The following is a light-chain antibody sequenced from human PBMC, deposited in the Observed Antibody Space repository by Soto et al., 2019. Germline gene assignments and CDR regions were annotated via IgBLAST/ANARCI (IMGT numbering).Light chain of an antibody. V-gene: IGLV2-14*01. CDR1: SSDVGGYNY. CDR2: EVD. CDR3: SSYTSRTTLANYL. J-gene: IGLJ1*01. Sequence: QSVLTQPASVSGSPGQSITISCTGTSSDVGGYNYVSWYQHHPGKAPKLIIYEVDNRPPGVSNRFSGSKSGNTASLTISGLQAADEADYYCSSYTSRTTLANYLFGTGTKVTVL.